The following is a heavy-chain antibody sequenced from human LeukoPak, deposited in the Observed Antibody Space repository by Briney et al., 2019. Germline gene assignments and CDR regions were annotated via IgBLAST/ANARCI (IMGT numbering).Heavy chain of an antibody. CDR2: IKSKTDGGTT. CDR1: GFSFSNAW. CDR3: ARDAPFWSGYYRYYYYYGMDV. D-gene: IGHD3-3*01. J-gene: IGHJ6*02. V-gene: IGHV3-15*05. Sequence: GGSLRLSCAASGFSFSNAWMSWVRQAPGKGLEWVGRIKSKTDGGTTDYAAPVKGRFTISRDDSKNTLYVQMNSLRAEDTAVYYCARDAPFWSGYYRYYYYYGMDVWGQGTTVTVSS.